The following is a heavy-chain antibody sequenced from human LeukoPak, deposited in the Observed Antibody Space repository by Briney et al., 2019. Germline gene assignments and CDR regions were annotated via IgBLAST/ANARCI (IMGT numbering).Heavy chain of an antibody. J-gene: IGHJ4*02. Sequence: ASVKVSCKASGYTFTGYYMHWVRQAPGQGLEWMGWINPNSGVTNYAQKFQGRATMTRDTSISTAYMDLSRLRSDDTAVYYCARGVLHVAHPDYWGQGTLVTVSS. CDR1: GYTFTGYY. D-gene: IGHD2-15*01. CDR3: ARGVLHVAHPDY. V-gene: IGHV1-2*02. CDR2: INPNSGVT.